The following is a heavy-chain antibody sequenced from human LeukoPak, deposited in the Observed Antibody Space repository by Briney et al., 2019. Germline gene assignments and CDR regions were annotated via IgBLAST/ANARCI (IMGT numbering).Heavy chain of an antibody. D-gene: IGHD6-19*01. Sequence: EESLKISCKGSGYSFTSYWISWVRQMSGKGLEWMGRIDPSDSYTNYSQSVQGNVTISADKSISTAYLQWSSLKDSDTAMYYCTRLQGSGWSSFDYWGQGTLVTVSS. V-gene: IGHV5-10-1*01. J-gene: IGHJ4*02. CDR2: IDPSDSYT. CDR3: TRLQGSGWSSFDY. CDR1: GYSFTSYW.